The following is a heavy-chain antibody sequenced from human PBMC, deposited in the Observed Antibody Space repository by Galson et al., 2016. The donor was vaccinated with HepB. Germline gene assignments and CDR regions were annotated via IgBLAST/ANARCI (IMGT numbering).Heavy chain of an antibody. CDR2: ISWNSGRI. D-gene: IGHD3-22*01. CDR1: GFRFDDHA. Sequence: SLRLSCAASGFRFDDHAMHWVRQAPGKGLEWVSGISWNSGRIGYGDSVKGRFTTSRDDAKNSLFLQMNSLRADDTALYYCAKDRLGYDSGGYPVFDYWGRGTLVTVSS. J-gene: IGHJ2*01. CDR3: AKDRLGYDSGGYPVFDY. V-gene: IGHV3-9*01.